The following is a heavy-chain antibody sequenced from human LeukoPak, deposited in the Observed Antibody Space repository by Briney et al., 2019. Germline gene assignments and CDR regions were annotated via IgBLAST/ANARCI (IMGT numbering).Heavy chain of an antibody. CDR1: GFRFSYFG. J-gene: IGHJ3*01. D-gene: IGHD1-26*01. CDR2: IRSEENRF. CDR3: ATGAGTYYGTDTFDL. V-gene: IGHV3-30*02. Sequence: GGSLRLSCEASGFRFSYFGLHWVRQAPGKGLEWVAFIRSEENRFYYLPSLRGRFTISRDNSKNTLFLQMSSMRHEDTALYYCATGAGTYYGTDTFDLWGQGTMVTVSS.